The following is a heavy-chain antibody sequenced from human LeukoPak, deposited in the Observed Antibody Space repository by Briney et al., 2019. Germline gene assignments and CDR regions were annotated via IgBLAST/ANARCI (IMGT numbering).Heavy chain of an antibody. D-gene: IGHD6-13*01. CDR1: GGSISSYY. CDR2: IHYSGST. J-gene: IGHJ6*03. CDR3: ARGAPSSSWSGYYYYYYYMDV. V-gene: IGHV4-59*12. Sequence: SETLSLTCTVSGGSISSYYWSWIRQPPGKGLEWIGNIHYSGSTNYNPSLKSRVTISVDRSKNQFSLKLSSVTAADTAVYYCARGAPSSSWSGYYYYYYYMDVWGKGTTVTVSS.